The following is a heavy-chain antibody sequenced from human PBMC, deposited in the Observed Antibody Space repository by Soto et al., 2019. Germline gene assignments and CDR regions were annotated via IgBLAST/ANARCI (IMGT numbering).Heavy chain of an antibody. J-gene: IGHJ4*02. V-gene: IGHV5-51*01. D-gene: IGHD3-3*01. Sequence: PGESLKISFKGSGYNFAGYWIAWGRQRPGKGLELMGIIYPSDSDTRYRPSFQGQVTISADKSISSAYLQWSSLRASDTAMYYCARGGVSTRTFDYWGQGTPVTVSS. CDR1: GYNFAGYW. CDR3: ARGGVSTRTFDY. CDR2: IYPSDSDT.